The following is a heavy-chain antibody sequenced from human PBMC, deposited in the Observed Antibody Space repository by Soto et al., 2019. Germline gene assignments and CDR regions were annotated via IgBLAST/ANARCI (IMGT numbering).Heavy chain of an antibody. CDR1: GFTLSSYW. Sequence: EVQLVESGGGLVQPGGSLRLSCAASGFTLSSYWMSWVRQAPGKGLEWVANIKQDGSEKYYVESVKGRFTISRDTSKSSLYLQLNGLIAEDTAVYYCAREDGSSYSPRYYGMDVWGQGTTVTVSS. CDR3: AREDGSSYSPRYYGMDV. D-gene: IGHD6-13*01. CDR2: IKQDGSEK. V-gene: IGHV3-7*05. J-gene: IGHJ6*02.